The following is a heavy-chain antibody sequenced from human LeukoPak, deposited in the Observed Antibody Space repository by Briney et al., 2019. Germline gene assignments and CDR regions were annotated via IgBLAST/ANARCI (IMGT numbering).Heavy chain of an antibody. CDR2: IKSKTDGGTT. J-gene: IGHJ4*02. D-gene: IGHD6-19*01. CDR1: GFTLSNAW. V-gene: IGHV3-15*05. Sequence: GGSLRLSCAASGFTLSNAWMRWVRQAPGKGLEWVGRIKSKTDGGTTDYAAPVKGRFTISRDDSKNTLYLQMNSLRPDDTAVYYCTKLKGWYGDGYFDYWGPGTLVTVSS. CDR3: TKLKGWYGDGYFDY.